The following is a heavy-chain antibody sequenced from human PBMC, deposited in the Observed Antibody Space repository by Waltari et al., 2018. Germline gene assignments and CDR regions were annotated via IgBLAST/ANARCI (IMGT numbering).Heavy chain of an antibody. J-gene: IGHJ6*02. CDR2: INHSGST. CDR1: GGSFSGYY. Sequence: QVQLQQWGAGLLKPSETLSLTCAVYGGSFSGYYWSWIRQPPGEGLEWIGEINHSGSTNYNPSLKSRVTISVDTSKNQFSLKLSSVTAADTAVYYCAREAYGSGSYSPRGVYGMDVWGQGTTVTVSS. CDR3: AREAYGSGSYSPRGVYGMDV. V-gene: IGHV4-34*01. D-gene: IGHD3-10*01.